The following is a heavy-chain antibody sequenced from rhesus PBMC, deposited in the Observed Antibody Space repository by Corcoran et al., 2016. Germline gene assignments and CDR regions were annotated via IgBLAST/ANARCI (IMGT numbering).Heavy chain of an antibody. D-gene: IGHD1-1*01. V-gene: IGHV4S10*01. CDR3: AREYGTSRGAEFFKI. CDR2: IYGSTTST. CDR1: GGSMSDISR. Sequence: QVHLQESGPGVVKPSEPLSLTCAVSGGSMSDISRWNWIRQSPGKRLEWIGYIYGSTTSTNYNPSLKSRGTISKDMSKNQFALNLNSVTAADTAVYLCAREYGTSRGAEFFKIGGQGAPVTVSA. J-gene: IGHJ1*01.